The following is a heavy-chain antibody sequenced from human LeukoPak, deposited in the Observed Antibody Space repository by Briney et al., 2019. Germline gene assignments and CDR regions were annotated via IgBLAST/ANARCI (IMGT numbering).Heavy chain of an antibody. Sequence: SETLSLTCNVSGGSISSYYWTWIRQSAGKGLEWIGRIYTTGSTNYDPPLKSRVTMSIDTSKSQFSLNLTSVTAADTAVYYCAREVAVSRYGLDYWGQGILVTVSS. V-gene: IGHV4-4*07. CDR1: GGSISSYY. J-gene: IGHJ4*02. CDR3: AREVAVSRYGLDY. CDR2: IYTTGST. D-gene: IGHD5-18*01.